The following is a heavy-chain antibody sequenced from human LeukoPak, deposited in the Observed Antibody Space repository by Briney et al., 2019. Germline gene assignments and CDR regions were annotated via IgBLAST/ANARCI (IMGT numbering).Heavy chain of an antibody. CDR2: IYYSGST. V-gene: IGHV4-59*01. Sequence: PSETLSLTCTVSGGSISSYYWSWIRQPPGKGLEWIGYIYYSGSTSYNPSLKSRVTISVDTSKNQFSLRLRSVTAADTAVYYCARGGDGYNYGRYFDYWGQGTLVTVSS. CDR3: ARGGDGYNYGRYFDY. CDR1: GGSISSYY. D-gene: IGHD5-24*01. J-gene: IGHJ4*02.